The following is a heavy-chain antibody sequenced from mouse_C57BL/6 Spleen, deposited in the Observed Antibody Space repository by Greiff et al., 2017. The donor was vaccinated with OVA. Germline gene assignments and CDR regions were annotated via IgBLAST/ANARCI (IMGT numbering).Heavy chain of an antibody. CDR3: ARGRGNDYGWFAY. J-gene: IGHJ3*01. Sequence: EVKLMESGPVLVKPGASVKMSCKASGYTFTDYYMNWVKQSHGKSLEWIGVINPYNGGTSYNQKFKGKATLTVDKSSSTAYMELNSLTSEDSAVYYCARGRGNDYGWFAYWGQGTLVTVSA. CDR2: INPYNGGT. D-gene: IGHD2-4*01. V-gene: IGHV1-19*01. CDR1: GYTFTDYY.